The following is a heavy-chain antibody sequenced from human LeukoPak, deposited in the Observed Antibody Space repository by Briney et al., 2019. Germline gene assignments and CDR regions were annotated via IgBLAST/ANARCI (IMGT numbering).Heavy chain of an antibody. CDR1: GFTFSSSW. D-gene: IGHD1-26*01. V-gene: IGHV3-7*01. CDR3: ARDTVGVTDY. CDR2: IKPDGSEK. J-gene: IGHJ4*02. Sequence: TGGSLRLSCAASGFTFSSSWMSWVRQAPGKGLEWVANIKPDGSEKYYVDSVKGRFTISRDNAKNSLYLQMNSLRAEDMGLYYCARDTVGVTDYWGQGTLVTVSS.